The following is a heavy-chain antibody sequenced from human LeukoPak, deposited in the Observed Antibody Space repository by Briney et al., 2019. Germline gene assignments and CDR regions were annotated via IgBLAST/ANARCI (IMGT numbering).Heavy chain of an antibody. CDR3: AKEVSAGYYDSSGYYGGSYFDY. CDR2: IGGSGGST. Sequence: GGSLRLSCAASGFTFSSYAMSWVRQAPGKGLEWVSAIGGSGGSTYYADSVKGRFTISRDNSKNTLYLQMNSLRAEDTAVYYCAKEVSAGYYDSSGYYGGSYFDYWGQGTLVTVSS. D-gene: IGHD3-22*01. V-gene: IGHV3-23*01. CDR1: GFTFSSYA. J-gene: IGHJ4*02.